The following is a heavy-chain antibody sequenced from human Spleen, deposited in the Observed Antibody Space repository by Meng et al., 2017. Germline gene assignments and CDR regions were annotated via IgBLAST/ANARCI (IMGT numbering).Heavy chain of an antibody. V-gene: IGHV4-39*07. CDR1: GGSISSSSYY. Sequence: SETLSLTCTVSGGSISSSSYYWGWIRQPPGKGLEWIGSIYYSGSTYYNPSLKSRVTISIDTSKNQFSLKLSSVTAADTAVYYCAISKIGIGGYSPIFDYWGQGALVTVSS. D-gene: IGHD3-10*01. J-gene: IGHJ4*02. CDR3: AISKIGIGGYSPIFDY. CDR2: IYYSGST.